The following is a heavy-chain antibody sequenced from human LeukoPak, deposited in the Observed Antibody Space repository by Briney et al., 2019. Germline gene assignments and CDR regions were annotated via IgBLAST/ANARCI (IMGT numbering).Heavy chain of an antibody. D-gene: IGHD2-15*01. CDR2: INHSGST. V-gene: IGHV4-34*01. CDR1: GGSFSGYY. CDR3: ASSGGSVAERYYFDY. Sequence: SETLSLTCAVYGGSFSGYYWSRIRQPPGKGPEWIGEINHSGSTNYNPSLKGRVTISVDTSKNQFSLKLSSVTAADTAVYYCASSGGSVAERYYFDYWGQGTLVTVSS. J-gene: IGHJ4*02.